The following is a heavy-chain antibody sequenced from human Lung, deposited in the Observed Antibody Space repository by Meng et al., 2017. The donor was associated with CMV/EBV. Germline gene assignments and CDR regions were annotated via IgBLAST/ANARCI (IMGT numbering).Heavy chain of an antibody. CDR1: FTGYY. V-gene: IGHV1-2*02. CDR3: ARATENFVVEPPAILFDY. CDR2: SNPNSGAT. D-gene: IGHD2-2*02. Sequence: FTGYYLHWVRRAPGQGLEWIGWSNPNSGATNLAQKVQDRVTRNRNTSISTAYMELRRLTSDDTAVYYCARATENFVVEPPAILFDYWGQGTLVTVSS. J-gene: IGHJ4*02.